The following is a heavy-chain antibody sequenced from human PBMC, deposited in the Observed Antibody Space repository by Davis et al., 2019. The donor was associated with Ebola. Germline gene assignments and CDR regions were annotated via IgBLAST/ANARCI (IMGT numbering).Heavy chain of an antibody. CDR1: GFTFSSYA. D-gene: IGHD1/OR15-1a*01. V-gene: IGHV3-72*01. J-gene: IGHJ4*02. CDR2: SRNKENRYST. Sequence: GESLKISCAASGFTFSSYAMSWVRQAPGKGLEWVGLSRNKENRYSTEFGASVKGRFTISRDDSQNLLYLDMNSLRTEDTAVYYCVTENWYRFESWGQGTLVTVSS. CDR3: VTENWYRFES.